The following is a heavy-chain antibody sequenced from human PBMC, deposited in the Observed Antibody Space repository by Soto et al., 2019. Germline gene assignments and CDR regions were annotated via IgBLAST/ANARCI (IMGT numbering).Heavy chain of an antibody. CDR3: AKDHLFSGWTSGGYFDY. CDR2: ISGSVGTT. D-gene: IGHD6-19*01. CDR1: GLTFSSYT. Sequence: EVQLLESGGGWVQPGGSLRLSCEASGLTFSSYTISWVRQAPGKGLEWVSVISGSVGTTYYADSVKGRFTISRDNSKNTLYLQMNNLRAEDTAVYYCAKDHLFSGWTSGGYFDYWGQGALVTVSS. V-gene: IGHV3-23*01. J-gene: IGHJ4*02.